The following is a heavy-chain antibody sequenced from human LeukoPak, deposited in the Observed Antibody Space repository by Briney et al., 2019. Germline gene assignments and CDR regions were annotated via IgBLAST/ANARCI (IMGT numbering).Heavy chain of an antibody. V-gene: IGHV3-53*01. CDR3: ARQAMIRGRIRQPYYYINV. D-gene: IGHD3-10*01. Sequence: GGSLRLSCAASGFSISNEYMIWVRQAPRKGLEWVSVIYPDGATFYAASLRGRLSISRQNSKNTVYLQMNSLRVDDTAVYYCARQAMIRGRIRQPYYYINVWGKGTSVTISS. J-gene: IGHJ6*03. CDR1: GFSISNEY. CDR2: IYPDGAT.